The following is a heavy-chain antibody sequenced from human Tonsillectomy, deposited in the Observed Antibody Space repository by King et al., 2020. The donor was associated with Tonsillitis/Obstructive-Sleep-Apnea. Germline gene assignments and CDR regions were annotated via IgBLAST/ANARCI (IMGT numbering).Heavy chain of an antibody. V-gene: IGHV3-23*04. J-gene: IGHJ4*02. Sequence: VQLVESGGGLVQPGGSLRLSCEASGFTFRRYDMSWVRQAPGKGLEWVSGISGSGGSTYYADSVKGRFTISRDNSKNTLYPQTNSLRAEDTAVYYCAKSHRGLAGDFDYWGQGTLVTVSS. D-gene: IGHD6-19*01. CDR1: GFTFRRYD. CDR3: AKSHRGLAGDFDY. CDR2: ISGSGGST.